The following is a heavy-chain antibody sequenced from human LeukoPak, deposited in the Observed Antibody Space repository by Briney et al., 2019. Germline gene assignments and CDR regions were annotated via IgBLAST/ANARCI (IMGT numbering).Heavy chain of an antibody. CDR3: AREAVNKYQLLYFDY. CDR1: GGTFSSYA. CDR2: IIPIFGTA. V-gene: IGHV1-69*05. J-gene: IGHJ4*02. Sequence: SVKVSCKASGGTFSSYAISWVRQAPGQGLEWMGGIIPIFGTANYAQKFQGRVTITTDESTSTAYMELSSLRSEDTAVYYCAREAVNKYQLLYFDYWDQGTLVTVSS. D-gene: IGHD2-2*01.